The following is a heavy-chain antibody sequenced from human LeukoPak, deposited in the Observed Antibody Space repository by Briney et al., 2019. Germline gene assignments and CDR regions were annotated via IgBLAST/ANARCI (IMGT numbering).Heavy chain of an antibody. J-gene: IGHJ3*02. CDR1: GYTFTGYY. CDR2: INPNSGGT. V-gene: IGHV1-2*02. CDR3: ARVRSLIVVVVAATVDAFDI. Sequence: ASVKVSCKASGYTFTGYYMHWVRQAPGQGLEWMGWINPNSGGTNYAQKFQGRVTMTRDTSISTAYMELSRLRSDDTAVYYCARVRSLIVVVVAATVDAFDIWGQGTMVTVSS. D-gene: IGHD2-15*01.